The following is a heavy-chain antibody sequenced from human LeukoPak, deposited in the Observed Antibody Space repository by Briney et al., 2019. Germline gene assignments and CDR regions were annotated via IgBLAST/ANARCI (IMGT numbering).Heavy chain of an antibody. CDR2: ISGSGGST. CDR1: GSTFSSYA. J-gene: IGHJ3*02. D-gene: IGHD3-22*01. Sequence: GGSLRLSCAASGSTFSSYAMSWVRQAPGKGLEWVSAISGSGGSTYYADSVKGRFTISRDNSKNTLYLQMNSLRAEDTAVYYCAKAMYDSSGGDAFDIWGQGTMVTVSS. V-gene: IGHV3-23*01. CDR3: AKAMYDSSGGDAFDI.